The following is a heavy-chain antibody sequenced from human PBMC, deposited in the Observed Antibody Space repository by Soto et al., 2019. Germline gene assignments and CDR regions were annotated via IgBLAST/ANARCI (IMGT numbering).Heavy chain of an antibody. CDR1: GASISSDAYY. V-gene: IGHV4-31*11. CDR2: ISHSGST. Sequence: SETLSLTCAVSGASISSDAYYWSWIRQHPGKGLEWIGFISHSGSTYYNPSLKSRVTISVDTSKNQFSLKLTSVTAADTTVYYCARYRFDGTWSKFDYWGQGALVTVSS. CDR3: ARYRFDGTWSKFDY. J-gene: IGHJ4*02. D-gene: IGHD3-16*02.